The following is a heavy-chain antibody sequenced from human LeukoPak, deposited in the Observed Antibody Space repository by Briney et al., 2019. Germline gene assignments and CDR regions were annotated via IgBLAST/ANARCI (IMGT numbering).Heavy chain of an antibody. CDR1: GYTFTGYY. Sequence: GASVKVSCKASGYTFTGYYMHWVRQAPGQGLEWMGRINPNSGGTNYAQKFQGRVTMTRDTSISTAYLQWSSLKASDTAMYYCARPDWNDLNAFDIWGQGTMVTVSS. J-gene: IGHJ3*02. D-gene: IGHD1-1*01. CDR2: INPNSGGT. CDR3: ARPDWNDLNAFDI. V-gene: IGHV1-2*06.